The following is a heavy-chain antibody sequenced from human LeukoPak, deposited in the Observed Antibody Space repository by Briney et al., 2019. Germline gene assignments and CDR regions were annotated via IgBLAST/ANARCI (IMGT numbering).Heavy chain of an antibody. D-gene: IGHD2-2*01. Sequence: SVKVSCKASGGTFSSYAISWVRQAPGQGLEWMGGIIPIFGTANYAQKFQGRVTITTDESTSTTYMELSSLRSEDTAVYYCASVSPAAPDRFDYWGQGTLVTVSS. J-gene: IGHJ4*02. CDR3: ASVSPAAPDRFDY. CDR1: GGTFSSYA. CDR2: IIPIFGTA. V-gene: IGHV1-69*05.